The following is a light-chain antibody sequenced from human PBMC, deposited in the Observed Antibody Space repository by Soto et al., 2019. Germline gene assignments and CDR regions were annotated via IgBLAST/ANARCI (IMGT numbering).Light chain of an antibody. J-gene: IGKJ1*01. CDR3: QQYNNWLWT. V-gene: IGKV3-15*01. CDR2: GAS. CDR1: QNISSN. Sequence: EIVMTQSPATVSVSPGERATLSCRASQNISSNLAWYQQKPGQAPRLLIDGASTRATGIPARFSGSGSGTEFTLTISSLQSEDFAVYYCQQYNNWLWTFGQGTKVEIK.